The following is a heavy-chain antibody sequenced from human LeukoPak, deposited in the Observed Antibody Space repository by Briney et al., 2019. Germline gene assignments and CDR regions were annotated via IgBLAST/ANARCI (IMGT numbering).Heavy chain of an antibody. CDR1: GGSISSGGYS. CDR3: ARGVVPYSYGSGNLNPPDY. J-gene: IGHJ4*02. V-gene: IGHV4-30-2*01. Sequence: PSQTLSLTCAVSGGSISSGGYSWSWIRQPPGKGLEWIGYIYHSGSPYYHPSLKSRVTISVNRSKNQFSLKLSSVTAADTAVYYCARGVVPYSYGSGNLNPPDYWGQGTLVTVS. CDR2: IYHSGSP. D-gene: IGHD3-10*01.